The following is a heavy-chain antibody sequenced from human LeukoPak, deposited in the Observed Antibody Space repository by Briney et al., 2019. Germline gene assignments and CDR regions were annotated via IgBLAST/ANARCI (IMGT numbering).Heavy chain of an antibody. CDR2: ISGSGGST. V-gene: IGHV3-23*01. J-gene: IGHJ4*02. Sequence: GGSLRLSRAASGFTFSSYAMSWVRQAPGKGLEWVSAISGSGGSTYYADSVKGRFTISRDNSKNTLYLQMNSLRAEDTAVYYCAKDGWDYYGSGSYYNGYFDYWGQGTLVTVSS. D-gene: IGHD3-10*01. CDR1: GFTFSSYA. CDR3: AKDGWDYYGSGSYYNGYFDY.